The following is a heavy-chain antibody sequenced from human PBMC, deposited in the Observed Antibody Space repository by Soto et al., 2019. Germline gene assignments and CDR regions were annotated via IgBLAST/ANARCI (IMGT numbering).Heavy chain of an antibody. CDR3: ARVNYQSWFDP. CDR2: IYHSGST. CDR1: GGSISSGGYS. J-gene: IGHJ5*02. V-gene: IGHV4-30-2*01. D-gene: IGHD3-10*01. Sequence: SETLSLTCAVSGGSISSGGYSWSWIRQPPGKGLEWIGYIYHSGSTYYNPSLKSRVTISVDRSKNQFSLKLSSVTAADTAVYYCARVNYQSWFDPWGQGTLVTVSS.